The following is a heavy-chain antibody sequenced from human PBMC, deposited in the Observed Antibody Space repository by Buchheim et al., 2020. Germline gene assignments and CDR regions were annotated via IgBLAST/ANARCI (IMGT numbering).Heavy chain of an antibody. D-gene: IGHD2-2*02. J-gene: IGHJ6*02. CDR3: ARSCGSTGCYNYYYYYGMDV. CDR2: INPSGGST. Sequence: QVQLVQSGAEVKKPGASVKVSCKASGYTFTSYYMHWVRQAPGQGLEWMGIINPSGGSTSYAQKFQGRVTMTRDTSTSTVYMELSSLRSEDTAVYYCARSCGSTGCYNYYYYYGMDVWGQGTT. V-gene: IGHV1-46*01. CDR1: GYTFTSYY.